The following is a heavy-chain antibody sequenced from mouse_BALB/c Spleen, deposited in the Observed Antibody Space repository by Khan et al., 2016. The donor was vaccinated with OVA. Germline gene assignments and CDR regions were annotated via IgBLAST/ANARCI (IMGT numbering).Heavy chain of an antibody. J-gene: IGHJ2*01. CDR2: ISGDSTTI. V-gene: IGHV5-17*02. CDR3: ATSYFYGYYFDY. D-gene: IGHD1-1*01. CDR1: GFTFSSYG. Sequence: EVELVESGGGLVQPGGSRKLSCAASGFTFSSYGVHWVRQAPERGLEWVAYISGDSTTIYYADTVKGRFTISRDNPKNTLFLQMTSLMSEETAKYYCATSYFYGYYFDYWGPGTTLTVSS.